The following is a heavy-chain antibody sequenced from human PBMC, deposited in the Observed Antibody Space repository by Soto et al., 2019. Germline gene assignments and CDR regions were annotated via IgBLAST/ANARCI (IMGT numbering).Heavy chain of an antibody. CDR3: ARMGGFTALAFDI. V-gene: IGHV3-21*01. CDR2: ISSSSYI. CDR1: GFTFSSYS. Sequence: PGGSLRLSCAASGFTFSSYSMNWVRQAPGKGLEWVSSISSSSYIYYADSVKGRFTISRDNAKNSLYLQMNSLRAEDTAAYYCARMGGFTALAFDIWGQGTMVTVSS. D-gene: IGHD5-12*01. J-gene: IGHJ3*02.